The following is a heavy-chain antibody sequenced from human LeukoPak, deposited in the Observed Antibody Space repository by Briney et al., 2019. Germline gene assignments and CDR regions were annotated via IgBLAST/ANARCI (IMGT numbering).Heavy chain of an antibody. D-gene: IGHD3-10*02. Sequence: GGSLRLSCAASGFTFSSYGMSWVRQAPGKGLEWVSYISSRGSTICYADSVKGRFTISRDNAKNSLYLQMNSLRAEDTAVYYCAELGITMIGGVWGKGTTVTISS. J-gene: IGHJ6*04. V-gene: IGHV3-48*04. CDR3: AELGITMIGGV. CDR1: GFTFSSYG. CDR2: ISSRGSTI.